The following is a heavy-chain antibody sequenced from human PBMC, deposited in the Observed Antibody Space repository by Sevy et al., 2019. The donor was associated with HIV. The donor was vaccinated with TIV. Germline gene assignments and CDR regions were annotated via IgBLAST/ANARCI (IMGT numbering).Heavy chain of an antibody. D-gene: IGHD6-19*01. CDR3: ARDLRSSGWLGLGKFDP. Sequence: ASVKVSCKASGYTFTSYAMNWVRQAPGQGLEWMGWINTNTGNPTYAQGFTGRFVFSLDTSVSTAYLQISSLKAEDTAGYYCARDLRSSGWLGLGKFDPWGQGTLVTVSS. CDR1: GYTFTSYA. CDR2: INTNTGNP. V-gene: IGHV7-4-1*02. J-gene: IGHJ5*02.